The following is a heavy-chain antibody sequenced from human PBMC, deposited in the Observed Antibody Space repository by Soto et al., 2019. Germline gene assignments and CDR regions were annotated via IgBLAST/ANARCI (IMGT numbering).Heavy chain of an antibody. Sequence: AASVKVSCKASGGTFSSYAISWVRQAPGQGLEWMGGIIPIFGTANYAQKFQGRVTITADESTSTAYMELSSLRSEDTAVYYCARDPRGYSYGYNWFDPWGQGTLVTVSS. CDR2: IIPIFGTA. J-gene: IGHJ5*02. CDR1: GGTFSSYA. V-gene: IGHV1-69*13. D-gene: IGHD5-18*01. CDR3: ARDPRGYSYGYNWFDP.